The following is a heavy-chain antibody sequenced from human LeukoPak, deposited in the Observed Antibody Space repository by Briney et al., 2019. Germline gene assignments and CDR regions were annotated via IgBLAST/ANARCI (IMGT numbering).Heavy chain of an antibody. CDR2: IKEDGSEK. J-gene: IGHJ4*02. CDR1: GFTFSSYW. V-gene: IGHV3-7*01. CDR3: ARARPDYFDY. Sequence: GGSLRLSCAVSGFTFSSYWMTWVRQAPGKGPEWVANIKEDGSEKYYVDSVKGRFTVSRDNGKDSLYLQMNSLRAEDTAVYYCARARPDYFDYWGQGSLVTVSS.